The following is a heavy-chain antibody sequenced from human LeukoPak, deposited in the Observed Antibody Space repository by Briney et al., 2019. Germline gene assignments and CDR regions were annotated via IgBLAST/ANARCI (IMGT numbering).Heavy chain of an antibody. CDR1: GYTFTSYG. Sequence: ASVKVSCKASGYTFTSYGISWVRQAPGQGLEWMGWISAYNGNTNYAQKLQGRVTMTTDTSTSTAYMELRSLRSDDTAVYYCARAYQQLAYYYYYYMDVWGKGTTVTVSS. J-gene: IGHJ6*03. D-gene: IGHD6-13*01. CDR2: ISAYNGNT. V-gene: IGHV1-18*01. CDR3: ARAYQQLAYYYYYYMDV.